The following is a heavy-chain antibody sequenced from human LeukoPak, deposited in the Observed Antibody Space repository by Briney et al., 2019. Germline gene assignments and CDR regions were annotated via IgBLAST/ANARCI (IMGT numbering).Heavy chain of an antibody. CDR3: ARGGGYXVGY. CDR2: FDPEDGET. V-gene: IGHV1-24*01. Sequence: ASVKVSCKVSGYTLTELSMHWVRQAPGKGLEWMGGFDPEDGETIYAQKFQGRVTMTRDRSATTTYMELSSLTSEDTAVYYCARGGGYXVGYWGQGTLVIVSS. J-gene: IGHJ4*02. CDR1: GYTLTELS. D-gene: IGHD5-12*01.